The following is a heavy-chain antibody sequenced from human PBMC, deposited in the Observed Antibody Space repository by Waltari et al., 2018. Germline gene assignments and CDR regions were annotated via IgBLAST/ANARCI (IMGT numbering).Heavy chain of an antibody. CDR3: ARDGLTYYYDSSGYYYWFDP. CDR2: INAGNGNT. CDR1: GYTFTSYA. J-gene: IGHJ5*02. V-gene: IGHV1-3*01. D-gene: IGHD3-22*01. Sequence: QVQLVQSGAEVKKPGASVKVSCKASGYTFTSYAMHWVRQAPGQRLEWMGWINAGNGNTKYSQKFQGRVTITRDTSASTAYMELSSLRSEDTAVYYCARDGLTYYYDSSGYYYWFDPWGQGTLVTVSS.